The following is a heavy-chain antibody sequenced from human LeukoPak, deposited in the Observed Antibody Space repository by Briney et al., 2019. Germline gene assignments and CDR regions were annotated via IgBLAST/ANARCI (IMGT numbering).Heavy chain of an antibody. CDR2: IIPILGIA. D-gene: IGHD2-15*01. J-gene: IGHJ4*02. V-gene: IGHV1-69*04. CDR3: TVMVVAAIPTFFDY. CDR1: GGTFSSYA. Sequence: SVKVSCKASGGTFSSYAISWVRQAPGQGLEWMGRIIPILGIANYAQKFQGRVTITADKSTSTAYMELSSLRSEDTAVYYCTVMVVAAIPTFFDYWGQGTLVTASS.